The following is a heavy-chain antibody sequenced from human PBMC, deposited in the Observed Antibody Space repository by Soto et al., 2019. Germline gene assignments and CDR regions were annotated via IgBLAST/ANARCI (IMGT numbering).Heavy chain of an antibody. D-gene: IGHD5-12*01. J-gene: IGHJ4*02. V-gene: IGHV3-23*01. CDR2: VNPGGYST. CDR1: GFTFTSYS. CDR3: AKDLRAGSGYDFDY. Sequence: EVQLLQSGGGLVQPGWYLRLSCAASGFTFTSYSMTWVRQTPGKGLAWVAAVNPGGYSTYYADSVNGRFTIYRNNSNKTLYLQMNSLRAEDTAVYYCAKDLRAGSGYDFDYRDQGTLVTVSS.